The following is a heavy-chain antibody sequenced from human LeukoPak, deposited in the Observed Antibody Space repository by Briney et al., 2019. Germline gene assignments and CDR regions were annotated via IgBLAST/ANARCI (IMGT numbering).Heavy chain of an antibody. V-gene: IGHV4-39*07. CDR1: GGSISTSSYY. D-gene: IGHD1-26*01. J-gene: IGHJ4*02. CDR3: ARGRGTFDY. CDR2: IFYSGST. Sequence: SETLSLICTVSGGSISTSSYYWGWVRQPPGKGLEWIGNIFYSGSTYYSPSLKSRVTISVDTSKNQFSLKLSSVTAADTAVCYCARGRGTFDYWGQGTLVTVSS.